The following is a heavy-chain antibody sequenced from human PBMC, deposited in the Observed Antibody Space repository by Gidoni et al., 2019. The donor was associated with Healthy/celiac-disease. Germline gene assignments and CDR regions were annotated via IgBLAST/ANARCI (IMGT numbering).Heavy chain of an antibody. CDR3: ARGLAPGYSSSWYRVDY. D-gene: IGHD6-13*01. V-gene: IGHV1-8*01. Sequence: QVQLVQSGAEVKKPGASVKVSCKASGYTFTSYDINWVRQATGQGLEWMGWMNPNSGNTGYAQKFQGRVTMTRNTSISTAYMELSSLRSEDTAVYYCARGLAPGYSSSWYRVDYWGQGTLVTVSS. CDR2: MNPNSGNT. CDR1: GYTFTSYD. J-gene: IGHJ4*02.